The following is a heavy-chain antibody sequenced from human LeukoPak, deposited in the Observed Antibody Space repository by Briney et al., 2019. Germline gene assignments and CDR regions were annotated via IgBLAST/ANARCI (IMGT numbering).Heavy chain of an antibody. Sequence: KAGGSLRLSCAASGFTFSDYYMSWIRQAPGKGLEWVSYISSGGRTIYYADSVKGRFTMSRDNAKNSLYLQMNSLRAKDMALYYCARDASSGWFKYYFDYWGQGTLVTVSS. CDR3: ARDASSGWFKYYFDY. V-gene: IGHV3-11*01. CDR2: ISSGGRTI. J-gene: IGHJ4*02. CDR1: GFTFSDYY. D-gene: IGHD6-19*01.